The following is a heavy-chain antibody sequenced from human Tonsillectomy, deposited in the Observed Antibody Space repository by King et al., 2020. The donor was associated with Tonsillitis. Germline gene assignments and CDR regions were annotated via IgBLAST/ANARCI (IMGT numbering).Heavy chain of an antibody. CDR1: GFTVSSNY. V-gene: IGHV3-53*04. CDR2: IYSGGST. Sequence: VQLVESGGGLVQPGGSLRLSCAASGFTVSSNYMSWVRQAPGKGLEWVSVIYSGGSTYYADSVKGRFTISRHNSKNTLYLQMNSLRAEDTAGYYCARTGYCSSTSCPFPWFDPWGQGTLVTVSS. D-gene: IGHD2-2*01. J-gene: IGHJ5*02. CDR3: ARTGYCSSTSCPFPWFDP.